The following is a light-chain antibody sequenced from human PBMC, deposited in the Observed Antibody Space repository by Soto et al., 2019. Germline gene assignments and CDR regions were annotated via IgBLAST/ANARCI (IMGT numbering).Light chain of an antibody. CDR3: QQTYSTPRGA. J-gene: IGKJ1*01. Sequence: DIQMTQSPSSLSASVGDRVTITCRASESIRNNLNWYQQKPGKAPTLLIYAASTLQSGVPSRFSCGGSGTEFTLTIGSLQPEDFTTYYCQQTYSTPRGAFGQGTKVEFK. CDR1: ESIRNN. V-gene: IGKV1-39*01. CDR2: AAS.